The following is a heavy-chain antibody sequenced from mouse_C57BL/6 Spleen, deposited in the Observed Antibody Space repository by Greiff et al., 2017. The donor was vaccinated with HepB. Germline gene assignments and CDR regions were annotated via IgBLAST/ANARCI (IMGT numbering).Heavy chain of an antibody. CDR1: GFTFSSYA. J-gene: IGHJ3*01. V-gene: IGHV5-4*03. D-gene: IGHD2-4*01. Sequence: EVKLMESGGGLVKPGGSLKLSCAASGFTFSSYAMSWVRQTPEKRLEWVATISDGGSYTYYPDNVKGRFTISRDNAKNNLYLQMSHLKSEDTAMYYCASLIYYDYPWFAYWGQGTLVTVSA. CDR3: ASLIYYDYPWFAY. CDR2: ISDGGSYT.